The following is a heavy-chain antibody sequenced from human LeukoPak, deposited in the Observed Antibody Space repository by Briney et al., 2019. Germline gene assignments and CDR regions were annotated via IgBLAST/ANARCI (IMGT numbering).Heavy chain of an antibody. CDR1: GGSISRYY. V-gene: IGHV4-59*08. CDR3: ARPGVGSGRYGAFDV. Sequence: SETLSLTCTVSGGSISRYYWSWIRQPPGKGLEWIGYIYYSGSSEYNPSLKSRVTISVDTSKSQFSLKVRSVTAADTAVYYCARPGVGSGRYGAFDVWGQGTMVTVSS. CDR2: IYYSGSS. J-gene: IGHJ3*01. D-gene: IGHD5-18*01.